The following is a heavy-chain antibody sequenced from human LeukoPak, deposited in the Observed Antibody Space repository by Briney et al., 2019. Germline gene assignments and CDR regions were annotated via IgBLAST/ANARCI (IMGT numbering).Heavy chain of an antibody. D-gene: IGHD2-2*01. J-gene: IGHJ6*02. CDR3: AKDLGVIIVPYAIDYYGLDV. CDR2: VSYDESNK. CDR1: GFTFNRHG. V-gene: IGHV3-30*18. Sequence: GESLRLSCAASGFTFNRHGMQWVRQAPGKGLEWVAAVSYDESNKYYADSVKGRFTISRDNSKNTLFLQMNSLRAEDTAVYYCAKDLGVIIVPYAIDYYGLDVWGQGTKVTVSS.